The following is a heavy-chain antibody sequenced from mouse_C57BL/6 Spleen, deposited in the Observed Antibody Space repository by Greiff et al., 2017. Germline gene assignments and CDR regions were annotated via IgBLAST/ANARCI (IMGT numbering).Heavy chain of an antibody. J-gene: IGHJ2*01. CDR3: AREFISYFDC. CDR1: GYTFTSYW. Sequence: QVQLKQPGAELVKPGASVKLSCKASGYTFTSYWMHWVTQRPGQGLEWIGMIHPNSGSTNYNGKFKSKATLTVDKSSSTAYMQRSSLTSEDSAVCYWAREFISYFDCWSQGTTLTVSS. V-gene: IGHV1-64*01. D-gene: IGHD1-1*01. CDR2: IHPNSGST.